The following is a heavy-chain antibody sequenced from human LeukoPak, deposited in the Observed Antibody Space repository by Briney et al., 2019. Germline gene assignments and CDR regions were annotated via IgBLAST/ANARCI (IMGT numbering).Heavy chain of an antibody. CDR3: ASLTKVPDTATGTPSWFDY. D-gene: IGHD5-18*01. CDR2: IYYSGST. J-gene: IGHJ4*02. CDR1: GGSISSYY. V-gene: IGHV4-59*08. Sequence: SETLSLTCTVSGGSISSYYWSWIRQPPGKGLEWIGYIYYSGSTNYNPSLKSRVTISVDTSKNQFSLKLSSVTAADTAVYYCASLTKVPDTATGTPSWFDYWGQGTLVTVSS.